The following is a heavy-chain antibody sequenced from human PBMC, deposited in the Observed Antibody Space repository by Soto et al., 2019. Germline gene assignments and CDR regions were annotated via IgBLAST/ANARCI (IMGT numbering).Heavy chain of an antibody. J-gene: IGHJ3*02. CDR2: ISSSGSTI. CDR1: RFTFSSYE. Sequence: GGTLRLSCAASRFTFSSYEMNWVRQAPGKGLEWVSYISSSGSTIYYADSVKGRFTISRDNAKNSLYLQMNSLRAEDTAVYYCARVFVPIAPAQEAIDIWCQATM. D-gene: IGHD6-13*01. V-gene: IGHV3-48*03. CDR3: ARVFVPIAPAQEAIDI.